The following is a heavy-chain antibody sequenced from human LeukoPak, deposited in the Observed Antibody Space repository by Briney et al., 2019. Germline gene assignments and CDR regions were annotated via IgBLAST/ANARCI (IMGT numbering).Heavy chain of an antibody. J-gene: IGHJ4*02. CDR2: IRYDGNNI. CDR1: GFTISTYG. Sequence: GGSQRLSCAASGFTISTYGMHWVRQAPGKGLEWVAFIRYDGNNIRYADSVKGRFTISRDNSRDTLYLQMNSLRAEDTAVYYCATNLEYCSGSSCYSTPFDCWRQGTLVTVSS. V-gene: IGHV3-30*02. CDR3: ATNLEYCSGSSCYSTPFDC. D-gene: IGHD2-15*01.